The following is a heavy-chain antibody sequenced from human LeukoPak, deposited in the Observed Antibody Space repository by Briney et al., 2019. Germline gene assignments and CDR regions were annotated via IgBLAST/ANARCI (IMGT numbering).Heavy chain of an antibody. CDR1: GFTFSSYG. Sequence: GGSLRLSCAASGFTFSSYGMHWVRQAPGKGLEWVAFIRYDGSNKYYADSVKGRFTISRDNSKNTLYLQMNSLRAEDTAVYYCAKRHPAGMITFGGVIAVGDFDYWGQGTLVTVSS. CDR3: AKRHPAGMITFGGVIAVGDFDY. V-gene: IGHV3-30*02. CDR2: IRYDGSNK. J-gene: IGHJ4*02. D-gene: IGHD3-16*02.